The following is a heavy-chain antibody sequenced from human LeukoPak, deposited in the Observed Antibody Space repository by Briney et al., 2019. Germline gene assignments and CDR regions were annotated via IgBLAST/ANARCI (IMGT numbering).Heavy chain of an antibody. CDR2: IRYDGSNK. V-gene: IGHV3-30*02. CDR3: AKDYYSSSWYPSSPFDY. D-gene: IGHD6-13*01. Sequence: GESLRLSCAASRFSFSSYGMHWVRQAPGKGLEWVSFIRYDGSNKYYADSVKGRFTISRDNSKNTLYLQMNSLRAEDTAVYYCAKDYYSSSWYPSSPFDYWGQGTLVTVSS. CDR1: RFSFSSYG. J-gene: IGHJ4*02.